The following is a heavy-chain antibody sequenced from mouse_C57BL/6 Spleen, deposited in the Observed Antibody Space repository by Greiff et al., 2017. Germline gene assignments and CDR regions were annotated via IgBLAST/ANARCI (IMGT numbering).Heavy chain of an antibody. Sequence: QVQLQQPGAELVKPGASVKLSCKASGYTFTSYWMHWVKQRPGQGLEWIGMIHPNSGSTNYNEKFKSKATLTVDKSSSTAYMQLSSLTSEDSAVYYCARGGPYDGYYWFAYWGQGTLVTVSA. J-gene: IGHJ3*01. CDR2: IHPNSGST. D-gene: IGHD2-3*01. CDR1: GYTFTSYW. CDR3: ARGGPYDGYYWFAY. V-gene: IGHV1-64*01.